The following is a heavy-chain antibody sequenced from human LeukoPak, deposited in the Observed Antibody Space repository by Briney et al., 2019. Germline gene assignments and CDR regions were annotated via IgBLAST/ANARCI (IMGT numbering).Heavy chain of an antibody. Sequence: PGGSLRLSCAASGFTFKNYAMTWVRQAPGKGLGWVSAISGSGGSTYYADSVKGRFTISRDNSKNTLYLQVNSLRAEDTAVYYCAKEARMVTNVFFDYWGQGILVIVSS. CDR1: GFTFKNYA. D-gene: IGHD2-21*02. J-gene: IGHJ4*02. V-gene: IGHV3-23*01. CDR2: ISGSGGST. CDR3: AKEARMVTNVFFDY.